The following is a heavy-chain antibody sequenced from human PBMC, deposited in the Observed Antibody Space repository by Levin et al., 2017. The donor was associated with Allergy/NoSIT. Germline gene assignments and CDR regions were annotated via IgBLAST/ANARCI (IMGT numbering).Heavy chain of an antibody. J-gene: IGHJ5*02. Sequence: KISCKASGGTFSSYAISWVRQAPGQGLEWMGGIIPIFGTANYAQKFQGRVTITADESTSTAYMELSSLRSEDTAVYYCARVIEGITMVRGVIGDWFDPWGQGTLVTVSS. CDR2: IIPIFGTA. D-gene: IGHD3-10*01. CDR3: ARVIEGITMVRGVIGDWFDP. V-gene: IGHV1-69*01. CDR1: GGTFSSYA.